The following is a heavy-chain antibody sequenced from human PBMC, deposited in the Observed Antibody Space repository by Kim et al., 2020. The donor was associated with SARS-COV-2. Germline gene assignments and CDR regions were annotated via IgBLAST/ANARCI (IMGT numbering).Heavy chain of an antibody. J-gene: IGHJ5*02. Sequence: SDTLSLTCTVSGGSVSSGSYYWSWIRQPPGKGLEWIGYIYYSGSTNYNPSLKSRVTISVDTSKNQFSLKLSSVTAADTAVYYCARIFYYGSGSYSGSYNWFDPWGQGTLVTVSS. V-gene: IGHV4-61*01. CDR1: GGSVSSGSYY. CDR3: ARIFYYGSGSYSGSYNWFDP. CDR2: IYYSGST. D-gene: IGHD3-10*01.